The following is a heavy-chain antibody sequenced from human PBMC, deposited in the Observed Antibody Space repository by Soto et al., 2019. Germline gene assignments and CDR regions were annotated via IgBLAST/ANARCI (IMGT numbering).Heavy chain of an antibody. J-gene: IGHJ6*02. Sequence: PGGSLRLSCAASGFTFSTYAMSWVRQAPGKGLEWVSAVSGSGDHTYYADSVKGRFTISRDNSKNTLYLQMNSLRAEDTAVYYCARETYYYGMDVWGQGTTVTVSS. CDR3: ARETYYYGMDV. CDR1: GFTFSTYA. V-gene: IGHV3-23*01. CDR2: VSGSGDHT.